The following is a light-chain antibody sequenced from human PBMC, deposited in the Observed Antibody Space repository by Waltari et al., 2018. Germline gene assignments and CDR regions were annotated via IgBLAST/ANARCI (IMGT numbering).Light chain of an antibody. Sequence: QSVLTQPPSASAIPGQGVTISCSGSTPNVRSNNGPWYQPVPGSTPQLVIYKNKQRPSGVPDRFSGSKSGTSASLAIIGVRSEDEADYYCAAWDDSLRGWVFGGGTKVTVL. J-gene: IGLJ3*02. V-gene: IGLV1-47*01. CDR2: KNK. CDR3: AAWDDSLRGWV. CDR1: TPNVRSNN.